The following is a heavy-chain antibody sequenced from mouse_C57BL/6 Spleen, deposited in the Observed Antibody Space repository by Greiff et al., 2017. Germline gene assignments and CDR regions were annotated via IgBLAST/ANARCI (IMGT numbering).Heavy chain of an antibody. CDR2: INPSSGYT. Sequence: VQLVESGAELAKPGASVKLSCKASGYTFTSYWMHWVKQRPGQGLEWIGYINPSSGYTKYNQKFKDKATLTADKSSSTAYMQLSSLTYEDSAVYYCAGAFTTVVATDYAMDYWGQGTSVTVSS. CDR3: AGAFTTVVATDYAMDY. D-gene: IGHD1-1*01. CDR1: GYTFTSYW. J-gene: IGHJ4*01. V-gene: IGHV1-7*01.